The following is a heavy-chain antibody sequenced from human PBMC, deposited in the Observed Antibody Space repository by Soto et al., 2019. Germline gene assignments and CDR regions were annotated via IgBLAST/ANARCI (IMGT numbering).Heavy chain of an antibody. J-gene: IGHJ5*02. V-gene: IGHV4-4*07. CDR2: IYSSGST. CDR1: CGTMNSYY. Sequence: PSETLSLTCTFSCGTMNSYYWTWIRQPAGKGLEWIGRIYSSGSTKYNPSLQSRVTMSLDTSKNQFSLRLTSVTAADTAVYYCARGQRFSDWFDPWGQGTLVTVSS. D-gene: IGHD3-3*01. CDR3: ARGQRFSDWFDP.